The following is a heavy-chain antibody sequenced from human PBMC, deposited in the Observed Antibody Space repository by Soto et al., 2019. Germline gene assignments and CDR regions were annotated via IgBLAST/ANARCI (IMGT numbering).Heavy chain of an antibody. CDR3: ARDHRLLWFGELLI. CDR2: INPSGGST. D-gene: IGHD3-10*01. V-gene: IGHV1-46*01. Sequence: QVQLVQSGAEVKKPGASVKVSCKASGYTFTNYYIHWVRQAPGQGLEWMGIINPSGGSTDYTQKFQDRVTMSRDTSTSTVYMELNSLRSEDTAVYYCARDHRLLWFGELLIWGQGTLVTVSS. CDR1: GYTFTNYY. J-gene: IGHJ4*02.